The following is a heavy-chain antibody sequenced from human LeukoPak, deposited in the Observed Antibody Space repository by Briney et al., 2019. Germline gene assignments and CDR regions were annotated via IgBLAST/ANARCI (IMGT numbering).Heavy chain of an antibody. CDR3: ARARPYCSGGSCSPDY. CDR1: GFTVSSNY. CDR2: IYSGGST. Sequence: WGSLRLSCAASGFTVSSNYMSWVRQAPRKGREGVSGIYSGGSTYYADSVKSRFTISRDNAKNSPYLQMNSLRAEDTALSHCARARPYCSGGSCSPDYWGQGTLVTVSS. J-gene: IGHJ4*02. D-gene: IGHD2-15*01. V-gene: IGHV3-53*01.